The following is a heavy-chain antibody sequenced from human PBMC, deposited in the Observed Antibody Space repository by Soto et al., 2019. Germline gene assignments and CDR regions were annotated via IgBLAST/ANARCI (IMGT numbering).Heavy chain of an antibody. V-gene: IGHV4-59*01. Sequence: SETLSLTCTVSGGSISSYYWSWIRQPPGKGLEWIGYIYYSGSTNYNPSLKSRVTISVDTSKNQFSLKLSSVTAADTAVYYCARDPGSWTFDYWGQGTLVTVS. CDR3: ARDPGSWTFDY. J-gene: IGHJ4*02. CDR1: GGSISSYY. D-gene: IGHD6-13*01. CDR2: IYYSGST.